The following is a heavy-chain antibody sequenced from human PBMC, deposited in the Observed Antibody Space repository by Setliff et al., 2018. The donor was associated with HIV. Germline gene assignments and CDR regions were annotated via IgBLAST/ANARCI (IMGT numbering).Heavy chain of an antibody. D-gene: IGHD6-6*01. J-gene: IGHJ4*02. V-gene: IGHV4-30-4*08. Sequence: PSETLSLTCSVSGGVSGGDMGVHDWTWIRQHPGKGLEWIGYVYHTGNTFYNPSLKSRVTISVDTSKNQFSLKLSSVTAADTAVYYCARHVGYSSSSLDYWGQGTLVTVSS. CDR1: GGVSGGDMGVHD. CDR2: VYHTGNT. CDR3: ARHVGYSSSSLDY.